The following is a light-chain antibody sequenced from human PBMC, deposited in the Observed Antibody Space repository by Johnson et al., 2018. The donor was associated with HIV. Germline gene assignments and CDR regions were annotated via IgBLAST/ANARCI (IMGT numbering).Light chain of an antibody. V-gene: IGLV1-51*02. Sequence: QSVLTQAPSVSAAPGQRVTISCSGSSSNIGNNYVSWYQQLPGTAPKLLIYENNKRPSGIPDRFSGSKSGTSATLGITGLQTGDAADYDCGTWDNCLNTGACFGPGTKVTVL. CDR3: GTWDNCLNTGAC. CDR1: SSNIGNNY. CDR2: ENN. J-gene: IGLJ1*01.